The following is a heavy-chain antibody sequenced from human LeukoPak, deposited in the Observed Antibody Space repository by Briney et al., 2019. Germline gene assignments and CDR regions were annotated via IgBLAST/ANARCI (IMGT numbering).Heavy chain of an antibody. V-gene: IGHV3-30*03. CDR3: ARDRAWNYFDY. Sequence: GGSLRPSCAPSGFTFSSRGMHWVRQAPGKGLEWVAIISNDGSRKYYAHSVEGRFTISRDNSKNTLYLQMDSLRAEDTAVYYCARDRAWNYFDYWGQGTLVTVSS. J-gene: IGHJ4*02. CDR1: GFTFSSRG. D-gene: IGHD3-3*01. CDR2: ISNDGSRK.